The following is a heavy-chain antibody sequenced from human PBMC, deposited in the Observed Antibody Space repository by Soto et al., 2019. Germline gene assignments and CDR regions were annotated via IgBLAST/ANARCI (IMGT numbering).Heavy chain of an antibody. CDR1: GGSISSGGYY. Sequence: PSETLSLTCTVSGGSISSGGYYWSWIRQHPGKGLEWIGYIYYSGSTYYNPSLKSRVTISVDTSKNQFSLKLSSVTAADTAVYYCARDPGDSDAFDIWGQGTMVTVSS. D-gene: IGHD4-17*01. CDR2: IYYSGST. CDR3: ARDPGDSDAFDI. V-gene: IGHV4-31*03. J-gene: IGHJ3*02.